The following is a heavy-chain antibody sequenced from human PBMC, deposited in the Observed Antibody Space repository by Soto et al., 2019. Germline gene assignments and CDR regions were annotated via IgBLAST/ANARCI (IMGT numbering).Heavy chain of an antibody. D-gene: IGHD2-8*01. CDR1: GGSISSYY. CDR2: IYYSGST. CDR3: AREIRYGTDGVCQSYGMDV. Sequence: PSETLSLTCTVSGGSISSYYWSWIRQPPGKGLEWIGYIYYSGSTNYNPSLRNRVTISVDTSKHQFSLKLNSVTAADTAMYFCAREIRYGTDGVCQSYGMDVWGQGTTVTVSS. V-gene: IGHV4-59*01. J-gene: IGHJ6*02.